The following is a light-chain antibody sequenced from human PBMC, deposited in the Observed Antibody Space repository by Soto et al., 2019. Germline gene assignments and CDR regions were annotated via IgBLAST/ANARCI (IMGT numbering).Light chain of an antibody. J-gene: IGKJ1*01. Sequence: DIQMTQSPSTLSTSVGDRVTITCRATQSISGWLAWYQQNPGKAPKLLIYKASNLESGVPSRFSGTGSGTEFTLTISSLQPDDFATYYCQQYHSYPWTFGQGTKVEIK. V-gene: IGKV1-5*03. CDR2: KAS. CDR3: QQYHSYPWT. CDR1: QSISGW.